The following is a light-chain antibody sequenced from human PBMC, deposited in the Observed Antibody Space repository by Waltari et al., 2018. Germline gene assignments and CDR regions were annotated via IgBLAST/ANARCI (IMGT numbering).Light chain of an antibody. V-gene: IGKV3-20*01. CDR1: QRVSSNS. CDR3: QQYGSTPLT. CDR2: AAS. Sequence: EIVLTQSPGTLSLSPGERATLSCRASQRVSSNSLAWYQQKPGQAPRLLIYAASSRATGIPDRFSGSGSGTDFTLTISRLEPEDFAVYSCQQYGSTPLTFGGGTKVEIK. J-gene: IGKJ4*01.